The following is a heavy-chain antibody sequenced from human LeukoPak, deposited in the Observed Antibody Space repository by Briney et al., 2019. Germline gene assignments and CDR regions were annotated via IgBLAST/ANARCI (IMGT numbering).Heavy chain of an antibody. V-gene: IGHV3-9*01. Sequence: GGSLRLSCAASGFTFDDYAMHWVRQAPGKGLEWVSGISWNSGSIGYADSVKGRFTISRDNAKNSLYLQMNSLRAEDTALYYCAIGGFLGWGVAKKDVWGQGTTVTVSS. D-gene: IGHD3-10*01. CDR2: ISWNSGSI. CDR3: AIGGFLGWGVAKKDV. CDR1: GFTFDDYA. J-gene: IGHJ6*02.